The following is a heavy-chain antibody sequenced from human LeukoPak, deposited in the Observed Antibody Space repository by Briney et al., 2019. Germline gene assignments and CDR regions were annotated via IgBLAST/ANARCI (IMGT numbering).Heavy chain of an antibody. CDR1: GGSISSYY. CDR3: ARDADQWGFNWFDP. D-gene: IGHD1-26*01. V-gene: IGHV4-59*01. CDR2: IYYSGST. J-gene: IGHJ5*02. Sequence: SETLSLTCTVSGGSISSYYWSWIRQRPGKGLEWLGYIYYSGSTNYNPPLKSRVTISVDTSKNQYSLKLSSVTAADTAVYYCARDADQWGFNWFDPWGQGTLVTVSS.